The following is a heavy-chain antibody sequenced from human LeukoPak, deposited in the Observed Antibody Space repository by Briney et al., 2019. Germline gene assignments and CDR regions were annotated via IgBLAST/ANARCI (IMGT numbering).Heavy chain of an antibody. CDR1: GFTFSSYS. J-gene: IGHJ4*02. V-gene: IGHV3-48*02. D-gene: IGHD1-26*01. Sequence: GGSLRLSCAASGFTFSSYSMNWVRQAPWKGLEWVSHITASGTAMFYADSVKGRFTISRDNAKNSLYLQMNSLRDEDTAVYYCASSGNYRFDYWGQGTLVTVSS. CDR3: ASSGNYRFDY. CDR2: ITASGTAM.